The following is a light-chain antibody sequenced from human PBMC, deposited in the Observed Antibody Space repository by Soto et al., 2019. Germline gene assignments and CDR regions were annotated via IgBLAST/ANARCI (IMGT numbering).Light chain of an antibody. V-gene: IGLV1-47*01. CDR1: SSNIGNND. J-gene: IGLJ1*01. Sequence: SVLTQPPSASGTPGQRVTISCSGSSSNIGNNDVYWYQQFPGTAPKLVVYKNNQRPSGVPDRFSGSKSGTSASLAISGLRSEDEADYYCAAWDDSLGEVFGTGTKLTVL. CDR2: KNN. CDR3: AAWDDSLGEV.